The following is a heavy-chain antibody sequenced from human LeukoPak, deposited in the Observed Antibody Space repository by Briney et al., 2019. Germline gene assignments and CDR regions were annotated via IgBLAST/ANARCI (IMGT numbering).Heavy chain of an antibody. Sequence: GGSLRLSCAASGLTVSSNYMSWVRHLPGKGLEWISVLHSGGTTKYADSVKGRFTISRDESNNTLYLQMDNLGVEDTAVYYCAREGQRGISALYIWGQGTLVTVSS. CDR2: LHSGGTT. CDR3: AREGQRGISALYI. J-gene: IGHJ3*02. V-gene: IGHV3-66*01. CDR1: GLTVSSNY. D-gene: IGHD3-10*01.